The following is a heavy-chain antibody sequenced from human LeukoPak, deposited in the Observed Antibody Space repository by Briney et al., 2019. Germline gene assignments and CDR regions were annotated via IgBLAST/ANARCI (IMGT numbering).Heavy chain of an antibody. V-gene: IGHV4-59*01. CDR2: IYNSEST. J-gene: IGHJ4*02. CDR1: GGSISDYY. D-gene: IGHD5-24*01. Sequence: SETLSLTCTVSGGSISDYYWSWIRQPPGEGLEWIGYIYNSESTYYNPSLKSRVTLSVDTSKSQFSLKLTSVTAADTAVYYCARSRDGYNFVDYWGQGTLVTVSS. CDR3: ARSRDGYNFVDY.